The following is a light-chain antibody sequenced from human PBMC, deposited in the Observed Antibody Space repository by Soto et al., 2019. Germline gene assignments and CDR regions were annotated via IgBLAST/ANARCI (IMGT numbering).Light chain of an antibody. J-gene: IGKJ5*01. CDR2: AAS. CDR3: QQLNSYPIT. CDR1: QSISNH. V-gene: IGKV1-17*01. Sequence: DIQMTQSPSSLSASVEDRVIITCRASQSISNHLNWYQQKPGKAPKLLIFAASSLQSGVPSRFSGSRSGTEFTLTISSLQPEDFVTYYCQQLNSYPITFGQGTRLEIK.